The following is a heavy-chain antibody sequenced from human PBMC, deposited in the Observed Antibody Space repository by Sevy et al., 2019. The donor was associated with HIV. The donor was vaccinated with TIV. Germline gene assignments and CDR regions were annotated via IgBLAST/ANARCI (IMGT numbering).Heavy chain of an antibody. Sequence: GGSLRLSCTVSGFIFSNFAMHWVRRAPGKGLEWVADPSYDGSHKYYADSVKGRFTVSRDNSRNILSLEMNSLRRDDTAVYYCARGENDDEFFQYWGQGTLVTVSS. J-gene: IGHJ1*01. D-gene: IGHD1-26*01. CDR3: ARGENDDEFFQY. V-gene: IGHV3-30*04. CDR1: GFIFSNFA. CDR2: PSYDGSHK.